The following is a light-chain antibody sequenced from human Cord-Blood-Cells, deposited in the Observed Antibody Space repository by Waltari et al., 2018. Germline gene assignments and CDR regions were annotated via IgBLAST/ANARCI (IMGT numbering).Light chain of an antibody. CDR2: DVS. V-gene: IGLV2-11*02. Sequence: QSALNQPRLLSRSPGQSVTISLPGTNSEGGGYYYVSWYQQHPGKAPKLMIYDVSKRPSGVPDRFSGSKSGNTASLTISGLQAEDEADYYCCSYAGSYTYVFGTGTKVTVL. J-gene: IGLJ1*01. CDR1: NSEGGGYYY. CDR3: CSYAGSYTYV.